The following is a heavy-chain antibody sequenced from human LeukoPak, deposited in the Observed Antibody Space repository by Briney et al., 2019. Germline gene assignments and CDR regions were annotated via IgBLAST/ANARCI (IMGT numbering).Heavy chain of an antibody. CDR1: GFTFSNYR. V-gene: IGHV3-7*01. CDR2: INEDGSGK. J-gene: IGHJ6*04. CDR3: VRDDGDV. Sequence: GGSLRLSCVFSGFTFSNYRMKWVRQAPGKGLEWVASINEDGSGKYSMDSVKDRVTISRDNAKNSLDLQINSLTVEDTATYYCVRDDGDVWGKGTTVTVSS.